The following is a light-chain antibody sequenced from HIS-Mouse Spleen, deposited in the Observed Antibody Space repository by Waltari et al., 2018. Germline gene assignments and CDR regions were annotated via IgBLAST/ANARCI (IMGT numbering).Light chain of an antibody. CDR2: DVS. CDR1: SSDVGGYNY. J-gene: IGLJ3*02. V-gene: IGLV2-14*03. Sequence: QSALTQPASVSGSPGQSNTISCTGTSSDVGGYNYVPRYQQHPGKAPKRMIYDVSNRPSGVSNRFSGSKSGNTASLTISGLQAEDEADYYCSSYTSSSTRVFGGGTKLTVL. CDR3: SSYTSSSTRV.